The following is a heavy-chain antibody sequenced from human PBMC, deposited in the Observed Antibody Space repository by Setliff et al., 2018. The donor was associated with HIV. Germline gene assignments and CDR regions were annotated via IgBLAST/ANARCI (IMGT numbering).Heavy chain of an antibody. CDR1: GGSISSSSYY. CDR2: IYYSGST. D-gene: IGHD3-10*01. V-gene: IGHV4-39*07. J-gene: IGHJ5*02. CDR3: ARRIDNSGSLPAKNWFDP. Sequence: SETLSLTCTVSGGSISSSSYYWGWIRQPPGKGLEWIGSIYYSGSTYYNPSLKSRVTISVDTSKNQFSLKLSSVTAADTAVYYCARRIDNSGSLPAKNWFDPWGQGTLVTVSS.